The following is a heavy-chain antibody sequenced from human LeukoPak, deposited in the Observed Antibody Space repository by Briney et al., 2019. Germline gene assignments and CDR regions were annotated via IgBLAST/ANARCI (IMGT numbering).Heavy chain of an antibody. CDR2: IYYSGST. CDR3: ARVSWFPGTSYYYMDV. Sequence: SETLSLTCTVSGGSISSYYWSWIRQPPGKGLEWIGYIYYSGSTNYNPSLKSRVTISLDTSKNQFSLKLTSVTAADTAVYYCARVSWFPGTSYYYMDVWGKGTTVTVSS. CDR1: GGSISSYY. J-gene: IGHJ6*03. D-gene: IGHD1-1*01. V-gene: IGHV4-59*01.